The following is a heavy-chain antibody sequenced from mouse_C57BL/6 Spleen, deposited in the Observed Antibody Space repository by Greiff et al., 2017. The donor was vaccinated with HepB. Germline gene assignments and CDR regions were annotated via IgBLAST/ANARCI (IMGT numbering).Heavy chain of an antibody. CDR1: GYSITSGYD. J-gene: IGHJ1*03. CDR2: ISYSGST. V-gene: IGHV3-1*01. Sequence: ESGPGMVKPSQSLSLTCTVTGYSITSGYDWHWIRHFPGNKLEWMGYISYSGSTNYNPSLKSRISITHDTSKNHFFLKLNSVTTEDTATYYCARVYDGYWYFDVWGTGTTVTVSS. D-gene: IGHD2-3*01. CDR3: ARVYDGYWYFDV.